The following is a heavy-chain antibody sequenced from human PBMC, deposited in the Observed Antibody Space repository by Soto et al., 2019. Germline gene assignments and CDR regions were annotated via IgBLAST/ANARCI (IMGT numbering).Heavy chain of an antibody. Sequence: TLSLTCSVSGASISSAAYYWSWIRQHPGKGLEWIGYIYYSGSTYYNPSLKSRVTISVDTSKNQFSLKLSSVTAADTAVYYCARVVVVTATENSGMDACGQGDAVTIS. J-gene: IGHJ6*02. V-gene: IGHV4-31*03. D-gene: IGHD2-21*02. CDR3: ARVVVVTATENSGMDA. CDR2: IYYSGST. CDR1: GASISSAAYY.